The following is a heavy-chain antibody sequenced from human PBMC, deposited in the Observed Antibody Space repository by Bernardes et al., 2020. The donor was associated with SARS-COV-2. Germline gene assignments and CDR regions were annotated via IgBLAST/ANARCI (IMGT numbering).Heavy chain of an antibody. Sequence: ASVKVSCKASGYTFTGYFIHWVRQAPGQRLEWMGWINPNTGGTNYIQKFQGRVTMTRDTSITTAYMELSRLGSDDTAIYYCARTRTTISTTGIPVDYWGKGTLVTVSS. V-gene: IGHV1-2*02. CDR3: ARTRTTISTTGIPVDY. J-gene: IGHJ4*02. D-gene: IGHD2-21*02. CDR2: INPNTGGT. CDR1: GYTFTGYF.